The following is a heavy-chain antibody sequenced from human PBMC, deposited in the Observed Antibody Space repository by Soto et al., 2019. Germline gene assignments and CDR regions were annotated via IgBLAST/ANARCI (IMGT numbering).Heavy chain of an antibody. Sequence: SVKVSCKASGFTFTSSSVQWVRQARGQRLEWIGWIVVGSGNTNYAQKFQERVTITRDTSASTAYMELSSLSAEDTAVYYCARDRLLWFGESPPTYYYYGMDVWGQGTTVTVSS. D-gene: IGHD3-10*01. J-gene: IGHJ6*02. V-gene: IGHV1-58*01. CDR3: ARDRLLWFGESPPTYYYYGMDV. CDR1: GFTFTSSS. CDR2: IVVGSGNT.